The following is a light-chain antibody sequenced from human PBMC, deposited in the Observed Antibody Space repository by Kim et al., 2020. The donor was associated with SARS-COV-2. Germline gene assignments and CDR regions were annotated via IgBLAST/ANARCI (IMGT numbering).Light chain of an antibody. Sequence: SYELTQPPSVSVSPGQTATITCSGVQLGRKYACWYQLKPGQASLLVIYQDYKRPSGIPDRFSGSNSGNTATLTIRGTQAMDEADYYCQAWDTSLFGGGT. CDR1: QLGRKY. CDR2: QDY. J-gene: IGLJ2*01. CDR3: QAWDTSL. V-gene: IGLV3-1*01.